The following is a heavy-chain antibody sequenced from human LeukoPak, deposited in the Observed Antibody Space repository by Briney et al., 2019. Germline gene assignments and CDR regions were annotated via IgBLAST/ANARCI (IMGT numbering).Heavy chain of an antibody. CDR3: ARASGWYFMAEPHFDH. J-gene: IGHJ4*02. Sequence: SETLSLTCAVYGGSFSGYYWSWIRQPPGKGLEWIGEINHSGSTNYNPSLKSRVTISVDTSKNQFSLKLSSVTAADTAVYYCARASGWYFMAEPHFDHWGQGTLVTVSS. V-gene: IGHV4-34*01. CDR1: GGSFSGYY. D-gene: IGHD6-19*01. CDR2: INHSGST.